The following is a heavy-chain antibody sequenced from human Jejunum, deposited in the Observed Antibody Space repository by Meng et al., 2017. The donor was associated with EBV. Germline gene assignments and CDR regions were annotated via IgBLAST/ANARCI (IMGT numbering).Heavy chain of an antibody. CDR2: IYHDGSS. CDR1: GGSITSSDW. CDR3: ARVRCSGGSCFYFDY. V-gene: IGHV4-4*02. D-gene: IGHD2-15*01. J-gene: IGHJ4*02. Sequence: QVQLQESGPGLVNPSGXLSLTCXVSGGSITSSDWWTWVRQPPGEGLEWIGEIYHDGSSNYSPSLKSRVTILLDKSENHFSLKLNSVTAADTAVYYCARVRCSGGSCFYFDYWGQGALVTVSS.